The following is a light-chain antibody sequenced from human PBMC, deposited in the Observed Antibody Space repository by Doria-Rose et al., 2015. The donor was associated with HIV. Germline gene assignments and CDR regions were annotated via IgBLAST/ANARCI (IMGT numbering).Light chain of an antibody. CDR1: SSNIGAGFD. Sequence: QFVLTQPPSVSGAPGQGVAISCTGSSSNIGAGFDVNWYQQFPGTAPKLLIHGNTNRPSGVPDRFSGSKSGTSASLAISGLRAEDEADYYCQSYDSRLSVYVFGTGTKVTVL. CDR3: QSYDSRLSVYV. V-gene: IGLV1-40*02. CDR2: GNT. J-gene: IGLJ1*01.